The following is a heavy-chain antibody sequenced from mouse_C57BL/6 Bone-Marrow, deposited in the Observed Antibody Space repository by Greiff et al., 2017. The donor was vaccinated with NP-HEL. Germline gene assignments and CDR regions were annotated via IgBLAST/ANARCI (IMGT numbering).Heavy chain of an antibody. Sequence: QVQLQQPGAELVKPGASVKLSCKASGYTFTSYWMHWVKQRPGQGLAWIGMIHPNSGSTNYNEKFKSKAILTVNKSSSTAYMQHSNRTSEDSAVYYCARGGLFITPCADWGQGTLVTVSA. D-gene: IGHD1-1*01. CDR2: IHPNSGST. CDR1: GYTFTSYW. CDR3: ARGGLFITPCAD. J-gene: IGHJ3*01. V-gene: IGHV1-64*01.